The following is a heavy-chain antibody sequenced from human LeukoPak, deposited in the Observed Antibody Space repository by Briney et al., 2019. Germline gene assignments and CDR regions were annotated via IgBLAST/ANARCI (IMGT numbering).Heavy chain of an antibody. J-gene: IGHJ4*02. D-gene: IGHD1-26*01. CDR2: IYATGST. CDR1: GDFIRSYW. CDR3: ARQGYTASYYFLDF. V-gene: IGHV4-4*07. Sequence: KPSETLSLTCDVSGDFIRSYWWGWVRQPAGKGLEWIGRIYATGSTKFNPSLKSRLTMSMDTSTNQLSLELSLKLTSVTAADTAVYFCARQGYTASYYFLDFWSQGTLVTVSP.